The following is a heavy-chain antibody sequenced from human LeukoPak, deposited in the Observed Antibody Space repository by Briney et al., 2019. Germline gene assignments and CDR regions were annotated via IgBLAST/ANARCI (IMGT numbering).Heavy chain of an antibody. CDR3: ARNAGDQIYFDY. V-gene: IGHV4-59*01. J-gene: IGHJ4*02. CDR1: GGSISSYH. CDR2: IYYSGST. Sequence: KPSETLSLTCTVSGGSISSYHWSWIRQPPGKGLEWIGYIYYSGSTNYNPSLKSRVTISVDTSKNQFSLKLSSVTAADTAVYYCARNAGDQIYFDYWGQGTLVTVSS. D-gene: IGHD7-27*01.